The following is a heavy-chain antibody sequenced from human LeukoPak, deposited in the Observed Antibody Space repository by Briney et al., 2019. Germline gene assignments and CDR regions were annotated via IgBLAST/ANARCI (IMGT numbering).Heavy chain of an antibody. D-gene: IGHD3-22*01. CDR1: GFTFSSYE. CDR3: AREKSSFFDSSGYFDH. V-gene: IGHV3-48*03. CDR2: ISSSGSAI. Sequence: GGSLRLSCAASGFTFSSYEMNWVRQAPGKGLEWVSFISSSGSAIHYADSVRGRFTISRDNAKNSLFLQMSRLRAEDTAVYYCAREKSSFFDSSGYFDHWGQGTLVTVSS. J-gene: IGHJ4*02.